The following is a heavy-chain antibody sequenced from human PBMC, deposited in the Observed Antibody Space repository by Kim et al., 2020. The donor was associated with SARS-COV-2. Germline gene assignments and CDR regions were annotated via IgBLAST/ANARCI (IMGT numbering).Heavy chain of an antibody. CDR1: GFTFINYG. CDR2: ISGFNDGP. J-gene: IGHJ5*02. CDR3: ARDFSITRDELFDP. V-gene: IGHV1-18*01. Sequence: ASVKVSCKGFGFTFINYGISWVRQAPGQGPEWLGWISGFNDGPNFAQRVKDRLTMTMDTSTNTAYMELRSLRSDDTAVYYCARDFSITRDELFDPWGQGTLVTVSS. D-gene: IGHD3-10*01.